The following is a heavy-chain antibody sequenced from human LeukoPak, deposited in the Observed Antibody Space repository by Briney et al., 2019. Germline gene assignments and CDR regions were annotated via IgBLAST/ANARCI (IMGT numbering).Heavy chain of an antibody. J-gene: IGHJ3*02. CDR1: GGSISGTYY. V-gene: IGHV4-59*08. D-gene: IGHD6-19*01. CDR3: ARNPVAGYDAFDI. CDR2: IYYTGTT. Sequence: SETLSLTCTVSGGSISGTYYWSWIRQPPGKGLEGIGYIYYTGTTDSNPSLKSRVTISLDTSKNQFSLNLSSVTAADTAVYYCARNPVAGYDAFDIWGQGTMVTVSS.